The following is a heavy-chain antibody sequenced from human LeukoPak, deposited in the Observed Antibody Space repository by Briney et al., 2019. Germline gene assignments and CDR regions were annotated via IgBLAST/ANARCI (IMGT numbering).Heavy chain of an antibody. V-gene: IGHV3-21*01. J-gene: IGHJ4*02. CDR2: ISSSSSYI. CDR3: ARDKSSSFDY. Sequence: ETLSLTCTVSGGSISSSSYYWGWIRQPPGKGLEWVSSISSSSSYIYYADSVKGRFTISRDNAKNSLYLQMNSLRAEDTVVYYCARDKSSSFDYWGQGTLVTVSS. CDR1: GGSISSSS.